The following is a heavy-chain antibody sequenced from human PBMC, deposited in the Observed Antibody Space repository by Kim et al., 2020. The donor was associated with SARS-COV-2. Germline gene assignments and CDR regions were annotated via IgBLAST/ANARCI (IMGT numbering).Heavy chain of an antibody. J-gene: IGHJ2*01. CDR1: GGSISSYY. D-gene: IGHD2-8*01. CDR2: IYYSGST. V-gene: IGHV4-59*13. CDR3: ARAREIAGPVGVWYFDL. Sequence: SETLSLTCTVSGGSISSYYWSWIRQPPGKGLEWIGYIYYSGSTNYNPSLKSRVTISVDTSKNQFSLKLSSVTAADTAVYYCARAREIAGPVGVWYFDLWGRGTLVTVSS.